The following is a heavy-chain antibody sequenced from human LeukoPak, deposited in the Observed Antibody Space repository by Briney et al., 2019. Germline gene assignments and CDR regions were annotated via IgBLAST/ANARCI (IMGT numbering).Heavy chain of an antibody. V-gene: IGHV3-30*01. J-gene: IGHJ6*03. CDR3: ARDSPSRDSSDYMDV. Sequence: SGGSLRLSCAASGFTFSSSAMHWVRQAPGKGLEWVAVISYDGSNKYYADSVKGRFTISRDNSKNTLYLQMNSLRAEDTAVYYCARDSPSRDSSDYMDVWGKGTTVTVSS. D-gene: IGHD6-6*01. CDR2: ISYDGSNK. CDR1: GFTFSSSA.